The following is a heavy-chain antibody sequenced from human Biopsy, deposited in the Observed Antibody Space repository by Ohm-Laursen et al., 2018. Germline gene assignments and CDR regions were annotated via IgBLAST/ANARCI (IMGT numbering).Heavy chain of an antibody. Sequence: SDTLSLTCAVYGESFNGYYWNWIRQTPGKGLEWIGEINHSGRTNYNPSLKSRVTISVDTSKNQFSLKVRPVTAADTAVYYCVRGVDYYDPYHYYALDVWGQGTTVTVSS. J-gene: IGHJ6*02. CDR1: GESFNGYY. CDR2: INHSGRT. D-gene: IGHD3-22*01. CDR3: VRGVDYYDPYHYYALDV. V-gene: IGHV4-34*01.